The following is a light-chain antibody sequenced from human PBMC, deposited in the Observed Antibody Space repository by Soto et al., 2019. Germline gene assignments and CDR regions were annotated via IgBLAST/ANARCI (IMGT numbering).Light chain of an antibody. CDR2: DAS. V-gene: IGKV1-5*01. J-gene: IGKJ4*01. Sequence: DIQMTQSPSTLSASVGDRVTMTCRASQSISKWLAWYQQKPGTAPKLLIYDASNLESGVPSRFSGSGSGTEFTLTIRSLQPDDFATYYCQQYDSYSPLTFGGGTKVDTK. CDR3: QQYDSYSPLT. CDR1: QSISKW.